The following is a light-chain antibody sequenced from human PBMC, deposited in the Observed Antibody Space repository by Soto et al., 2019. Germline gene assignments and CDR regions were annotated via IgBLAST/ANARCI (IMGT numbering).Light chain of an antibody. J-gene: IGKJ1*01. CDR3: QQYYSYSPWT. V-gene: IGKV1-5*03. CDR1: QSISSW. Sequence: DIQMTQSPSTLSASVGDRVTITCRASQSISSWLAWYQQKPGKAPKLLIYKASSLESGVPSRFSGSGSGTEFTLTISSLQPDDFATYYCQQYYSYSPWTFSQGTKVEIK. CDR2: KAS.